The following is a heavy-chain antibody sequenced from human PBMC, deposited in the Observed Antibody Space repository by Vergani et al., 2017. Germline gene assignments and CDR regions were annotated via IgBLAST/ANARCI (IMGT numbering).Heavy chain of an antibody. J-gene: IGHJ6*02. CDR1: GFTFSDYY. V-gene: IGHV3-11*06. Sequence: QVQLVESGGGLVKPGGSLRLSCAASGFTFSDYYMSWIRQAPGKGLEWVSYISSSSSYIYYADSVKGRFTISRDNAKNSLYLQMNSLRAEDTAVYYCARAPGVVPANYYYYGMDVWGQGTTVTVSS. CDR3: ARAPGVVPANYYYYGMDV. D-gene: IGHD2-2*01. CDR2: ISSSSSYI.